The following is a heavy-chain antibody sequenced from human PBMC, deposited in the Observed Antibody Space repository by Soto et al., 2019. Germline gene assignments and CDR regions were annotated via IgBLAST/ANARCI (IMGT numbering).Heavy chain of an antibody. Sequence: QVQLVQSGADVKQPGASVKVSCKTSGYTFTSYDINWVRQAAGQGLEWMGWMNPNNGNTGYAQKFQGRVTMTRDTSISTAYLELSNLRSDDTAVYYWAKNPAETGDFEFWGQGSLVTVSS. V-gene: IGHV1-8*01. D-gene: IGHD7-27*01. J-gene: IGHJ4*02. CDR2: MNPNNGNT. CDR3: AKNPAETGDFEF. CDR1: GYTFTSYD.